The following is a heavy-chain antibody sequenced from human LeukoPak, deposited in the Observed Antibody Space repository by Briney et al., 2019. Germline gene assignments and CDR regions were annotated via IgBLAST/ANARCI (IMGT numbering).Heavy chain of an antibody. Sequence: GSLRLSCAASGFTFSSYAMSWVCQAPGKGLEWVAPISGSGATTYYADSVKGRFTISRDNSKNTLYLQMNSLRAEDTAVYYCAKARDIVVVLDFWGQGTLVTVSS. CDR3: AKARDIVVVLDF. CDR1: GFTFSSYA. D-gene: IGHD2-15*01. V-gene: IGHV3-23*01. J-gene: IGHJ4*02. CDR2: ISGSGATT.